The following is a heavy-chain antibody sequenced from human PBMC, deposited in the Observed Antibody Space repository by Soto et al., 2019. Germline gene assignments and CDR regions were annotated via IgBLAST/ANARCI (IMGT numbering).Heavy chain of an antibody. CDR2: IWYDGRNK. V-gene: IGHV3-33*06. D-gene: IGHD6-19*01. CDR3: AKSIAVATGWLDP. Sequence: GGALRLSCAASGFTFSDYGMPWVRQAPGKGLECVAAIWYDGRNKYYADSVNARFTISRDNSKNSVYLQMNSLRAEDTAVYYCAKSIAVATGWLDPWGQGTVVTVSS. CDR1: GFTFSDYG. J-gene: IGHJ5*02.